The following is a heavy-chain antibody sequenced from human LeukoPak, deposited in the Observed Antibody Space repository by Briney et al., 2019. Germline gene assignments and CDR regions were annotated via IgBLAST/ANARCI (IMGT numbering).Heavy chain of an antibody. J-gene: IGHJ4*02. CDR3: ARQAMVTQYYFDY. CDR2: IIPIFGTA. Sequence: SVKVSCKASGYTFTGYYMHWVRQAPGQGLEWMGRIIPIFGTANYAQKFQGRVTITTDESTSTAYMELSSLRSEDTAVYYCARQAMVTQYYFDYWGQGTLVTVSS. V-gene: IGHV1-69*05. D-gene: IGHD5-18*01. CDR1: GYTFTGYY.